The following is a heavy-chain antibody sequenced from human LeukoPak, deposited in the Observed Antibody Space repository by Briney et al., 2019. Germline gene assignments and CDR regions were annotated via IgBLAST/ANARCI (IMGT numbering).Heavy chain of an antibody. Sequence: GRSLRLSCAASGFTFSSYAMHWVRQAPGKGLEWVAVISYDGSNKYYADSVKGRFTISRDNSKNTLYLQMNSLRAEDTAVYHCAREGKAGYDSSGYYGYWGQGTLVTVSS. CDR1: GFTFSSYA. V-gene: IGHV3-30-3*01. CDR2: ISYDGSNK. CDR3: AREGKAGYDSSGYYGY. D-gene: IGHD3-22*01. J-gene: IGHJ4*02.